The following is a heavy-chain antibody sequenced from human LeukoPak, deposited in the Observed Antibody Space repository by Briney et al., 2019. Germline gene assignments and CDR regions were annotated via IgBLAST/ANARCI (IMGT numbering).Heavy chain of an antibody. CDR1: GFTFSSYW. CDR3: ARDTKNRGFEY. CDR2: IYSGGST. J-gene: IGHJ4*02. V-gene: IGHV3-53*01. Sequence: GGSLRLSCAASGFTFSSYWLSWVRQAPGKGLEWVSVIYSGGSTYYADSVKGRFTISRDNSRNTLYLQMNSLRAEDTAVYYCARDTKNRGFEYWGQGTLVTVSS. D-gene: IGHD2-2*01.